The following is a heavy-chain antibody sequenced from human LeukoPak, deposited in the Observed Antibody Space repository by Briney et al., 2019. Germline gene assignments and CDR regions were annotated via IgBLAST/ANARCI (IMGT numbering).Heavy chain of an antibody. CDR1: GFTFSDYN. D-gene: IGHD2-8*02. CDR2: ISRSGSTK. Sequence: PGGSLRLSCAASGFTFSDYNMRWIRQAPGKGLEWVSSISRSGSTKYYADSVKGRFTISRDNAKNSLFLQMNSLRAEDTAVYYCARAAGGYFDYWGQGTLVTVSS. V-gene: IGHV3-11*04. J-gene: IGHJ4*02. CDR3: ARAAGGYFDY.